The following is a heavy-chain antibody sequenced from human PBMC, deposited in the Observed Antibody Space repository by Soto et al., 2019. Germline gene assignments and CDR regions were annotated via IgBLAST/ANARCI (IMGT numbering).Heavy chain of an antibody. CDR3: ARQQMADFWSGYYTYYFDY. J-gene: IGHJ4*02. V-gene: IGHV4-39*01. Sequence: QLQLQESGPGLVKPSETLSLTCTVSGGSISSSSYYWGWIRQPPGKGLEWIGSIYYSGSTYYNPSLKSRVTISVDTSKNQFSLKLSSVTAADTAVYYCARQQMADFWSGYYTYYFDYWGQGTLVTVSS. CDR1: GGSISSSSYY. CDR2: IYYSGST. D-gene: IGHD3-3*01.